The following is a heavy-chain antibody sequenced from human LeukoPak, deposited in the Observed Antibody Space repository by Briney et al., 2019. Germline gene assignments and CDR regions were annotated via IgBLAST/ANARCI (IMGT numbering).Heavy chain of an antibody. CDR2: IYHSGST. J-gene: IGHJ5*02. Sequence: PSETLSLTCAVSGDSISSGGYSWSWIRQPPEKGLEWIGYIYHSGSTYYNPSLKSRVTISVDRSKNQFSLKLTSVTAADTAVYYCARVLSGYCSSTSCYNWFDPWGQGTLVIVSS. CDR1: GDSISSGGYS. CDR3: ARVLSGYCSSTSCYNWFDP. V-gene: IGHV4-30-2*01. D-gene: IGHD2-2*01.